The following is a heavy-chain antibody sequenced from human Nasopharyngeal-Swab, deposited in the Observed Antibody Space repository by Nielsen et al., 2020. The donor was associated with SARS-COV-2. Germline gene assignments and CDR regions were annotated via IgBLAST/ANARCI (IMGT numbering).Heavy chain of an antibody. D-gene: IGHD3-3*01. V-gene: IGHV3-21*01. J-gene: IGHJ6*02. CDR2: ISSSSSYI. Sequence: GASLELCWAGSGFTFNNYNFNWVRQAPGKGLEWVSSISSSSSYIYYADSVKGRFTISRDNAKNSLYLQMNSLRAEDTAVYYCARDGLDYDFWSAYFMDVWGQGTTVTVSS. CDR3: ARDGLDYDFWSAYFMDV. CDR1: GFTFNNYN.